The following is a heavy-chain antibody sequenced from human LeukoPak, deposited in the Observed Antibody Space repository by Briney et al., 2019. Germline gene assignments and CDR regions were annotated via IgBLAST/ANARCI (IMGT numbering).Heavy chain of an antibody. J-gene: IGHJ4*01. CDR2: IWNDGSDK. Sequence: GGSLTLSCAASKFTFSHYAMHWVRQAPGKGLEWVAVIWNDGSDKYYADSVKGRFTVSRDNSRNTLYLQMDSLRAEDTGVYYCAKDAQRGFDYSNSLQHWGPGTLVTVSS. CDR1: KFTFSHYA. D-gene: IGHD4-11*01. V-gene: IGHV3-33*06. CDR3: AKDAQRGFDYSNSLQH.